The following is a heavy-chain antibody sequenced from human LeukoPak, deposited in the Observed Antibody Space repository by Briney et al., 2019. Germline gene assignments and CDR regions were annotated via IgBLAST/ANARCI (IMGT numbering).Heavy chain of an antibody. CDR3: ARDPFPYYDFWSGYWKGYYYYMDV. V-gene: IGHV3-21*01. CDR1: GFSFSGYS. Sequence: GGSLRLSCAASGFSFSGYSMNWVRQAPGKGLEWVSSISSSSSYIYYADSVKGRFTISRDNAKNSLYLQMNSLRAEDTAVYYCARDPFPYYDFWSGYWKGYYYYMDVWGKGTTVTVSS. J-gene: IGHJ6*03. D-gene: IGHD3-3*01. CDR2: ISSSSSYI.